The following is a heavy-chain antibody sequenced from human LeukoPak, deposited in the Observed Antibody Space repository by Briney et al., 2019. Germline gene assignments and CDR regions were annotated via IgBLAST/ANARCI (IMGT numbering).Heavy chain of an antibody. J-gene: IGHJ4*02. D-gene: IGHD3-10*01. Sequence: GGSLRLSCAASGFTFSSYSMNWVRQAPGKGLEWVSYISSSSSTIYYADSVEGRFTISRDHAKNSLYLQMNSLSDEDTAVYYCARGFSQYYYGSGSPDYWGEGTLVTVSS. CDR3: ARGFSQYYYGSGSPDY. CDR1: GFTFSSYS. V-gene: IGHV3-48*02. CDR2: ISSSSSTI.